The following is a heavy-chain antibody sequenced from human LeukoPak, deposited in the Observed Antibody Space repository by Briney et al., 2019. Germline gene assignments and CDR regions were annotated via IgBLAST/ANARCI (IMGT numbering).Heavy chain of an antibody. CDR2: IYYSGST. Sequence: SETLSLTCTVSGGSISSYYWSWIRQPPGKVLEWIGYIYYSGSTNYNPSLKSRVTISVDTSKNQFSLKLSSVTAADTAVYYCARVRYDFWSGYLAVGGYMDVWGKGTTVTVSS. D-gene: IGHD3-3*01. V-gene: IGHV4-59*12. J-gene: IGHJ6*03. CDR3: ARVRYDFWSGYLAVGGYMDV. CDR1: GGSISSYY.